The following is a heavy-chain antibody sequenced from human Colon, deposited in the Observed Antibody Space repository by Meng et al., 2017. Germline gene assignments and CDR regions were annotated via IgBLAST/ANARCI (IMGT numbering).Heavy chain of an antibody. J-gene: IGHJ5*02. CDR2: IYYSGST. V-gene: IGHV4-61*01. Sequence: QVQLQQWGPGLLKPSETLSLTCTVSGGSVISNSYYWSWIRQPPGKGLEWIGFIYYSGSTNYNPSLKSRVTISVDTSKNQFSLKVSSVTAADTAVYYCARDSGYDKNWFDPWGQGTLVTVSS. CDR3: ARDSGYDKNWFDP. CDR1: GGSVISNSYY. D-gene: IGHD5-12*01.